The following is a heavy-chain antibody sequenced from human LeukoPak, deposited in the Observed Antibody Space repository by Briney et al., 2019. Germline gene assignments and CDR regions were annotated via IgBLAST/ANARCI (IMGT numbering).Heavy chain of an antibody. CDR2: IYYSGGT. CDR3: ARGGGYSYGYAFDI. V-gene: IGHV4-61*01. CDR1: GGSVSSGSYY. D-gene: IGHD5-18*01. J-gene: IGHJ3*02. Sequence: SETLSLTCTVSGGSVSSGSYYWSWIRQPPGKGLEWIGYIYYSGGTNYNPSLKSRVTISIDTSKNQFSLKLSSVTAADTAVFYCARGGGYSYGYAFDIWGQGTMVTVP.